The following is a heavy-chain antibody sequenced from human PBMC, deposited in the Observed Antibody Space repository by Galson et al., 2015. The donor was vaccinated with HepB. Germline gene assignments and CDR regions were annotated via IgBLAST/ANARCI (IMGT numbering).Heavy chain of an antibody. V-gene: IGHV1-69-2*01. J-gene: IGHJ6*03. CDR3: ARGGVNMVQGVRYQYFMDV. CDR1: GDMLGYKFSDYY. D-gene: IGHD3-10*01. Sequence: VKVSCKVSGDMLGYKFSDYYMYWVQQAPGKGLEWLGLVDPEDGETLYSDKFQDRATITAETSTDTAYMELSSLKSEDTAVYYCARGGVNMVQGVRYQYFMDVWGKGTTVIVSS. CDR2: VDPEDGET.